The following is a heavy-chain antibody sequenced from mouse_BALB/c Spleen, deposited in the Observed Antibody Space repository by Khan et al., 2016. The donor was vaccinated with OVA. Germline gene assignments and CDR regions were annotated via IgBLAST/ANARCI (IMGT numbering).Heavy chain of an antibody. V-gene: IGHV1S135*01. CDR1: GYSFTTYY. CDR3: PRYGYFAWFTY. Sequence: VQLQQSGPELMKPGASGKISCKASGYSFTTYYIHWVKQSHGKSLEWIGYIDPFSGDTTYNQKFKGMATLTVDKSSSTAYIHISNLTSEDSAVYSGPRYGYFAWFTYWGQGTLVTVSA. CDR2: IDPFSGDT. J-gene: IGHJ3*01. D-gene: IGHD2-2*01.